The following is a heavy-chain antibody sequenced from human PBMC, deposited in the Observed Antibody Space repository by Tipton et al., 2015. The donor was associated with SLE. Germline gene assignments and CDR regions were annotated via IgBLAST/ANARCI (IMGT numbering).Heavy chain of an antibody. Sequence: LRLSCTVSGGSISSHYWSWIRQPPGKALEWIGYIYYSGSTNYNPSLKSRVTISVDTSKNQFSLKLSSVTAADTALYYCARKYSSYMDVWGKGTTVTVSS. CDR1: GGSISSHY. CDR3: ARKYSSYMDV. V-gene: IGHV4-59*11. D-gene: IGHD6-6*01. J-gene: IGHJ6*03. CDR2: IYYSGST.